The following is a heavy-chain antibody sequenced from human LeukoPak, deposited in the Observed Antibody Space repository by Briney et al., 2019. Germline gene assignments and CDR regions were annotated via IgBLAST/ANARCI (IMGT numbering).Heavy chain of an antibody. Sequence: SESLSLTCIVSGYSISSGYSWGWIRQPPGKGLEWIPSIYHSGSTYYNPSLKSRVTISVDTSKNQFSLRLRSVTAADTAVYYCARGPSDPYYYDSSGYYFAYWGQGTLVTVSS. CDR1: GYSISSGYS. V-gene: IGHV4-38-2*02. CDR3: ARGPSDPYYYDSSGYYFAY. D-gene: IGHD3-22*01. CDR2: IYHSGST. J-gene: IGHJ4*02.